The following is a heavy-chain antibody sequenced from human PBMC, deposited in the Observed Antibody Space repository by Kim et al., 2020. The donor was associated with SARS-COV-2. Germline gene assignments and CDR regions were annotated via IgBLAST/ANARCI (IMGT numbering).Heavy chain of an antibody. CDR2: INHSGST. J-gene: IGHJ5*02. CDR3: ARRRPGYSSSWYGWFDP. D-gene: IGHD6-13*01. V-gene: IGHV4-34*01. CDR1: GGSFSGYY. Sequence: SETLSLTCAVYGGSFSGYYWSWIRQPPGKGLEWIGEINHSGSTNYNPSLKSRATISVDTSKNQFSLKLSSVTAADTAVYYCARRRPGYSSSWYGWFDPWGQGTLVTVSS.